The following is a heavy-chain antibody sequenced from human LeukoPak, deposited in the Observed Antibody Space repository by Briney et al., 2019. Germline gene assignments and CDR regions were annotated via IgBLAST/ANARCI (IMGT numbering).Heavy chain of an antibody. Sequence: SETLSLTCTVSGGSISSYYWSWIRQPPGKGLEWIGYIYYSGSTNYNPSLKSRVTISVDTSKNQFSLKLSSVTAADTAVYCCARHVDDFALYNWFDPWGQGTLVTVSS. CDR1: GGSISSYY. CDR3: ARHVDDFALYNWFDP. V-gene: IGHV4-59*08. D-gene: IGHD3-3*01. J-gene: IGHJ5*02. CDR2: IYYSGST.